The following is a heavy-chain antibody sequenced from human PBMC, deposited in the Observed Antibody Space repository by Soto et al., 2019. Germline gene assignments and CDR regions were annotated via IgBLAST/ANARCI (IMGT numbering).Heavy chain of an antibody. Sequence: QVQLQESGPGLVKPSQTLSLTCTVSGGSISSGGYYWSWIRQHPGKGLEWIGYIYYSGSTYYNPSLKSRVTISVDTSKNQFSLNLSSVTAADRAVYYCARVSGITIFGVVIGGTKIDYWGQGTLVTVSS. CDR2: IYYSGST. J-gene: IGHJ4*02. CDR1: GGSISSGGYY. V-gene: IGHV4-31*03. CDR3: ARVSGITIFGVVIGGTKIDY. D-gene: IGHD3-3*01.